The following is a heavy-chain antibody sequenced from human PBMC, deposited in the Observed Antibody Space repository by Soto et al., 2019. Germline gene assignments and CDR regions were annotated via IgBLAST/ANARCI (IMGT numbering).Heavy chain of an antibody. CDR1: GYSFTNYP. V-gene: IGHV1-3*05. CDR3: ARDGRIGGGLGVFDI. CDR2: INAGNGNT. D-gene: IGHD2-15*01. J-gene: IGHJ3*02. Sequence: QVQLVQSGAEEKKPGASVKISCKASGYSFTNYPMHWLRQAPGQGLEWMGWINAGNGNTRQSQKLQDRVSFTRDTSATTVYMEVSSLTSEDTAVYYCARDGRIGGGLGVFDIWGHGTLVSVSS.